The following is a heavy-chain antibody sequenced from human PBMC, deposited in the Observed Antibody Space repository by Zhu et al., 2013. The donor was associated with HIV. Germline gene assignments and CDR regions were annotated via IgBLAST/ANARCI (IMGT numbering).Heavy chain of an antibody. CDR2: IIPIFGTA. CDR3: ATADTGVDYCSGGSCYAPGGMDV. D-gene: IGHD2-15*01. Sequence: QVQLVQSGAEVKKPGSSVKVSCKASGGTFSSYAISWVRQAPGQGLEWMGGIIPIFGTANYAQKFQGRVTITADKSTSTAYMELSSLRSEDTAVYYCATADTGVDYCSGGSCYAPGGMDVWGQGTTVTVSS. J-gene: IGHJ6*02. V-gene: IGHV1-69*14. CDR1: GGTFSSYA.